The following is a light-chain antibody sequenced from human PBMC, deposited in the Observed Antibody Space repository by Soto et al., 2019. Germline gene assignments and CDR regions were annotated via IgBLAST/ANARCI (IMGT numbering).Light chain of an antibody. CDR1: QGVSSGY. J-gene: IGKJ2*01. V-gene: IGKV3D-7*01. CDR3: QQDSPDT. CDR2: GAS. Sequence: PGERVTLSCRASQGVSSGYLTWYQQKPGQAPRLLIYGASTRATGIPARFSGSGSGTDFTLTISSLQPEDFAVYYCQQDSPDTFGQGTKLEIK.